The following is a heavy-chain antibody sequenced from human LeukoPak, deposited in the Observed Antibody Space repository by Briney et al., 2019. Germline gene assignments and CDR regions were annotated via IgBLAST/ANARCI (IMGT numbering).Heavy chain of an antibody. J-gene: IGHJ4*02. V-gene: IGHV4-34*01. D-gene: IGHD3-22*01. CDR3: ASMNSSGYYLDY. CDR2: INHSGST. Sequence: SETLSLTCAVYGGSFSGYYWSWIRQPPGKGLEWIGEINHSGSTNYNPSLKSRVTISVDTSKNQFSLKLSSVTAADTAVYYCASMNSSGYYLDYWGQGTLVTVSS. CDR1: GGSFSGYY.